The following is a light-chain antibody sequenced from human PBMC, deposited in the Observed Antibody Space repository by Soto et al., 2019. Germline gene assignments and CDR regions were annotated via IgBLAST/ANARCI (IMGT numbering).Light chain of an antibody. V-gene: IGKV1-39*01. CDR1: QSIGIS. CDR2: GVF. CDR3: QQSSSTPPT. Sequence: DIQMTQSPSSLSASVGDRVTITCRASQSIGISLNWYQQKPGKAPKLLIYGVFSLQSGVPSRFSGSGSGTDFTLTISSLQPEDFAVYYCQQSSSTPPTFGQGTKVEIK. J-gene: IGKJ2*01.